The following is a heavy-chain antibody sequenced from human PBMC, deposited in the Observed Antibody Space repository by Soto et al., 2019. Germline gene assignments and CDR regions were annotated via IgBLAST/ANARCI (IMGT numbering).Heavy chain of an antibody. CDR2: IYYSGST. CDR3: ARESGSKGSQH. Sequence: TLSLTCTVSGGSISSYYWSWIRQPPGKGLEWIGYIYYSGSTNYNPSLKSRVTISVDTSKNQFSLKLSSVTAADTAVYYCARESGSKGSQHWGQGTLVTVSS. J-gene: IGHJ1*01. CDR1: GGSISSYY. V-gene: IGHV4-59*01. D-gene: IGHD6-25*01.